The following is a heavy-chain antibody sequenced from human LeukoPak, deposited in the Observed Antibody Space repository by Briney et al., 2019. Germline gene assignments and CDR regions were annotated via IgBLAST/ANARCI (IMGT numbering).Heavy chain of an antibody. Sequence: SGTLSLTCTVSGGSIRSSSSNYYWGWIRQSPGKGLEWIGTIYYSGSTYYNPSLKSRVTISVDTSKNQFSLRLSSVTAADTAVYYCARAARPDYYDSPFDYWGQGTLVTVSS. V-gene: IGHV4-39*01. CDR3: ARAARPDYYDSPFDY. J-gene: IGHJ4*02. CDR1: GGSIRSSSSNYY. D-gene: IGHD3-22*01. CDR2: IYYSGST.